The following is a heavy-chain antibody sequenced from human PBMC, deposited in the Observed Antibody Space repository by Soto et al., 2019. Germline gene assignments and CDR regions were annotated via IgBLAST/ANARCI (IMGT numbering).Heavy chain of an antibody. Sequence: SATLSLTCTVSGASMENHYGSWIRQPPGRGLEYIVYMFYTGRADYNASFTSRVTMSVDTSNNQFSLKLRSVSAADTAVYYCARSGHSFEGAVGGRGIQVPVYS. V-gene: IGHV4-59*11. CDR3: ARSGHSFEGAV. CDR2: MFYTGRA. J-gene: IGHJ2*01. D-gene: IGHD3-16*01. CDR1: GASMENHY.